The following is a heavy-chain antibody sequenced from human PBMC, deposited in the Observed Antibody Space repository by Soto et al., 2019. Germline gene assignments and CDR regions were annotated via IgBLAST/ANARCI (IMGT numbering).Heavy chain of an antibody. D-gene: IGHD2-2*01. CDR1: GYTFTSYG. V-gene: IGHV1-18*01. Sequence: ASAKVSCKASGYTFTSYGISWVRQAPGQGLEWMGWISAYNGNTNYAQKLQGRVTMTTDTSTSTAYMELRSLRSDDTAVYYCARPTYCSSTSCYVEGAFDIWGQGTMVTVSS. CDR2: ISAYNGNT. J-gene: IGHJ3*02. CDR3: ARPTYCSSTSCYVEGAFDI.